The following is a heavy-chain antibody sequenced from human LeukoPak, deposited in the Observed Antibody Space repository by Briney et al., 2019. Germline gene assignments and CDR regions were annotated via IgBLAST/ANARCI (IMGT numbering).Heavy chain of an antibody. J-gene: IGHJ4*02. CDR2: IYPGDSDT. CDR1: GYNLTTYW. CDR3: ARQRDGCNSVDY. D-gene: IGHD5-24*01. V-gene: IGHV5-51*01. Sequence: GASLKISCKGSGYNLTTYWIGWVRQMPGNGLECMGIIYPGDSDTRYSPSFQGQVTISADKSISTAYLQWSSLKASDTAMYYCARQRDGCNSVDYWGQGTLVTVSS.